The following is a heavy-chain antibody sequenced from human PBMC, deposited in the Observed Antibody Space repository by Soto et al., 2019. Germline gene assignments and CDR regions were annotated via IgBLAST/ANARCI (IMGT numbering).Heavy chain of an antibody. CDR2: INHSGST. D-gene: IGHD6-13*01. CDR3: ARASAVVAAAGGGFDY. CDR1: GGSFSGYY. J-gene: IGHJ4*02. V-gene: IGHV4-34*01. Sequence: QVQLQQWGAGLLKPSETLSLTCAVYGGSFSGYYWSWIRQPPGKGLEWIGEINHSGSTNYNPSLKSRVTISVDTSKNQFSLKLSSVTAADTAVYYCARASAVVAAAGGGFDYWGQGTLVTVSS.